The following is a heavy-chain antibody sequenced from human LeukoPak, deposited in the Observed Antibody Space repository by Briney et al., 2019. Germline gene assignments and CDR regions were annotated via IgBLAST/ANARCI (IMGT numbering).Heavy chain of an antibody. V-gene: IGHV3-21*04. D-gene: IGHD3-22*01. CDR2: ISSSTLKI. CDR3: AKESHSSGYYLGTNWFDP. J-gene: IGHJ5*02. CDR1: GFTFSSYS. Sequence: PGGSLRLSCTASGFTFSSYSMNWVRQAPGKGLEWVSAISSSTLKIYYADSVKGRFTISRDNSKNTLYLQMNSLRAEDTAVYYCAKESHSSGYYLGTNWFDPWGQGTLVTVSS.